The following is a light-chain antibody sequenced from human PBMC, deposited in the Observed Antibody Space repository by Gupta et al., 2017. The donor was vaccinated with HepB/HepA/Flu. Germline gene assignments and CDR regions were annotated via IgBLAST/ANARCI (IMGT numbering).Light chain of an antibody. J-gene: IGKJ4*01. Sequence: EIVLTQSPAILSLSPGERATLCCRTSQSVGTSLAWYQKKPGQPPRAVIYDSSNRATGVPARFSGSGSGTDFTLTISSLEPEDFAVYYCQQCKGGPVPFGGGTKVEVK. CDR3: QQCKGGPVP. CDR2: DSS. CDR1: QSVGTS. V-gene: IGKV3-11*01.